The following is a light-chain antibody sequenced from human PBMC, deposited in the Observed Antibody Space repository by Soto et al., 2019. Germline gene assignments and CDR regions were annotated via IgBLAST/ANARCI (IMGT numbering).Light chain of an antibody. CDR2: DVS. CDR3: SSYTSSSTRV. J-gene: IGLJ3*02. CDR1: SSDVGGYNY. V-gene: IGLV2-14*01. Sequence: QSALTQPASVSGSPGQSITISCTGTSSDVGGYNYVSWYQQHPGKAPKLMIYDVSNRPSGVSNRVSGSKSGNTASLTISGLQAEDEADYNCSSYTSSSTRVFGGGTKPTVL.